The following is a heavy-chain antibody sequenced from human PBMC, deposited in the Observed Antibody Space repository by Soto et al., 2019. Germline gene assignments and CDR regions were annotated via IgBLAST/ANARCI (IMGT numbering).Heavy chain of an antibody. CDR3: ASGKSPMTQDRMVFYYYMDV. V-gene: IGHV1-69*08. D-gene: IGHD2-15*01. CDR1: GDTFFNYT. CDR2: VIPLLDAS. Sequence: QVQLVQSGAEVKKPGSSVKISCTTSGDTFFNYTFTWVRRAPAQGLEWMGRVIPLLDASNYAEKFQDRVTITADKSTSTAYMGLSGLKSDDSAIYYCASGKSPMTQDRMVFYYYMDVWGKGTTVTVSS. J-gene: IGHJ6*03.